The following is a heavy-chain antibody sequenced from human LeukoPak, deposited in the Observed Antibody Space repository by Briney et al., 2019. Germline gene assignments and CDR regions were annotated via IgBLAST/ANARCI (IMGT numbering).Heavy chain of an antibody. CDR3: ARLRTLALTGTTALFDP. CDR2: IIPIFGTA. J-gene: IGHJ5*02. D-gene: IGHD1-7*01. Sequence: SVKVSCKASGGTFSSYAISWVRQAPGQGLEWMGGIIPIFGTANYAQKFQGRVTITTDESTSTAYMEMSSLRSEDTAVYYCARLRTLALTGTTALFDPWGQGTLVTVYS. V-gene: IGHV1-69*05. CDR1: GGTFSSYA.